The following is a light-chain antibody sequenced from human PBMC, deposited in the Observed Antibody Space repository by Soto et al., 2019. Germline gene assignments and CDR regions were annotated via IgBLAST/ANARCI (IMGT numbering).Light chain of an antibody. Sequence: EIVLTQSPATLSLSPGERATLSCRASQTIDNYLHWYQQKPGQAPRLLIYDGFYRAAGVPARFSGVGSGTDFTLTISSLEPEDFALYYCQQRKDWPLTFGGGTRVEI. CDR1: QTIDNY. CDR3: QQRKDWPLT. V-gene: IGKV3-11*01. CDR2: DGF. J-gene: IGKJ4*01.